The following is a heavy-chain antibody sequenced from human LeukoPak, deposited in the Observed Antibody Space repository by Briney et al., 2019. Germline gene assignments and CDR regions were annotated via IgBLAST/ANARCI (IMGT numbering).Heavy chain of an antibody. V-gene: IGHV2-70*04. CDR2: IDWDDNT. CDR3: ARSSHSGVWYDLDY. D-gene: IGHD6-19*01. J-gene: IGHJ4*02. Sequence: ESGPALVRPTQTLTLTCTFSGFSLSTNGMRVSWIRQSPGKAPEYFARIDWDDNTFYSASLRSRLTISKDTSKNQVVLIMTNMDPVDTATYYCARSSHSGVWYDLDYWGQGILVTVSS. CDR1: GFSLSTNGMR.